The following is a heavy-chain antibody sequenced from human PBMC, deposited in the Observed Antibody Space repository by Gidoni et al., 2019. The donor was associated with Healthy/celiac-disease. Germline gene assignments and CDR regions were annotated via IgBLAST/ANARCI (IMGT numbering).Heavy chain of an antibody. CDR2: IYSGGST. CDR1: GFTVSSNY. V-gene: IGHV3-53*01. CDR3: ARVHTDNWFDP. Sequence: EVQLVESGGGLIQTGGSLRLSCAASGFTVSSNYMSWVRQAPGKGLEWVSVIYSGGSTYYADSVKGRFTISRDNSKNTLYLQMNSLRAEDTAVYYCARVHTDNWFDPWGQGTLVTVSS. J-gene: IGHJ5*02.